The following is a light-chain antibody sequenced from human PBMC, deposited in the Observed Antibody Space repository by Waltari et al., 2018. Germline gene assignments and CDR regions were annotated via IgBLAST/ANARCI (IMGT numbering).Light chain of an antibody. V-gene: IGLV1-44*01. CDR2: RDP. J-gene: IGLJ3*02. CDR1: SSNIGGHA. Sequence: QSVLTQPPSASGTPGQRVTISCSGSSSNIGGHAVNWYQQLPGTAPKLIIYRDPQRPSGVPERFSGSRSGASASLAISGLQSDDEADYYCSAWDDSLQGWLFGGGTKLTVL. CDR3: SAWDDSLQGWL.